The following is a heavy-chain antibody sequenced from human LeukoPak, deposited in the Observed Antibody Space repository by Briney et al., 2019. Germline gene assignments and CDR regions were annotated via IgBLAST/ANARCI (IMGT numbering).Heavy chain of an antibody. Sequence: GASVKVSCKASGYNFIAYYIHWVRQAPGQGLEWMGIINPSGGSTSYAQKFQGRVTMTRDTSTSTVYMELSSLGSEDTAVYYCARDGYNYGDYYYGMDVWGQGTTVTVSS. J-gene: IGHJ6*02. CDR2: INPSGGST. D-gene: IGHD5-24*01. CDR3: ARDGYNYGDYYYGMDV. V-gene: IGHV1-46*01. CDR1: GYNFIAYY.